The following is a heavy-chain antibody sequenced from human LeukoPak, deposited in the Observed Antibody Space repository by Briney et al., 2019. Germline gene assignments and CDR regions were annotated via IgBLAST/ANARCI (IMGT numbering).Heavy chain of an antibody. CDR1: EFTFSSYG. D-gene: IGHD2-2*01. Sequence: GGSLRLSCAASEFTFSSYGMSWVRQAPGKGLEWVSAITASGGRTYYADSVKGRFSISRDDSKNTVFLQMNSLRAEDTALYYCANWGYCSSLSCNHWGQGTLVTVSS. J-gene: IGHJ5*02. V-gene: IGHV3-23*01. CDR2: ITASGGRT. CDR3: ANWGYCSSLSCNH.